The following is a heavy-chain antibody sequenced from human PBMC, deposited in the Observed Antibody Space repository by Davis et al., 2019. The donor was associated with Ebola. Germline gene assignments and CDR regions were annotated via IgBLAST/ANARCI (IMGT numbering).Heavy chain of an antibody. CDR3: ARGGGTRELRSLFDY. V-gene: IGHV3-33*01. Sequence: GESLKISCAASGFTFSSYGMHWVRQAPGKGLEWVAVIWYDGSNKYYADSVKGRFTISRDNSKNTLYLQMNSLRAEDTAVYYCARGGGTRELRSLFDYWGQGTLVTVSS. J-gene: IGHJ4*02. CDR2: IWYDGSNK. D-gene: IGHD1-26*01. CDR1: GFTFSSYG.